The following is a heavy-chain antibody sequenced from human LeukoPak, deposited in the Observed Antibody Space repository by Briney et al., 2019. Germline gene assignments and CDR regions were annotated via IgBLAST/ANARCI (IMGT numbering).Heavy chain of an antibody. CDR2: IYYSGST. Sequence: SETLSLTCTVSGGSISSGGYYWSWIRQHPGKGLEWIGYIYYSGSTYYNPFLKSRVTISVDTSKNQFSLKLSSVTAADTAVYYCAREMTTVTTRYGMDVWGKGTTVTVSS. J-gene: IGHJ6*04. V-gene: IGHV4-31*03. CDR3: AREMTTVTTRYGMDV. D-gene: IGHD4-17*01. CDR1: GGSISSGGYY.